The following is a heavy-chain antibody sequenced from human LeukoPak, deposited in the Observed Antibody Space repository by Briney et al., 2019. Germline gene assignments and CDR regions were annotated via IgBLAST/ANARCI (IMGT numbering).Heavy chain of an antibody. V-gene: IGHV4-4*02. CDR1: GGSTSSTHW. D-gene: IGHD4-23*01. CDR2: IYHSGST. J-gene: IGHJ2*01. CDR3: ARDLHGGNSFTSDWYFDL. Sequence: SETLSLTCDVSGGSTSSTHWWSWVRQPPGKGLEWIGEIYHSGSTNYNPSLKSRVTISVDKPKNQFSLKLSSVTAADTAVYYCARDLHGGNSFTSDWYFDLWGRGTLVTVSS.